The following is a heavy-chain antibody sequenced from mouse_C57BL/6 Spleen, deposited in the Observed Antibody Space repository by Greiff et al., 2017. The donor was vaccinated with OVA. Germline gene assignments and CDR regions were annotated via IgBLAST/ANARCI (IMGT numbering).Heavy chain of an antibody. CDR1: GYTFTSYW. V-gene: IGHV1-52*01. CDR2: IDPSDSGT. CDR3: ARNYDYSWFAY. Sequence: QVQLQQPGAELVRPGSSVKLSCKASGYTFTSYWMHWVKQRPIQGLEWIGNIDPSDSGTHYNQKFKDKATLTVDKSSSTAYMQLSSLTSEDSAVYYCARNYDYSWFAYWGQGTLVTVSA. D-gene: IGHD2-4*01. J-gene: IGHJ3*01.